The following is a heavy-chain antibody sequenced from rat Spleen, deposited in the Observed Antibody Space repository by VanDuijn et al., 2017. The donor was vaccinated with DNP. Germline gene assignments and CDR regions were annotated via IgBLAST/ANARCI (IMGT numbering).Heavy chain of an antibody. CDR1: GFTFGNYD. J-gene: IGHJ2*01. V-gene: IGHV5S23*01. CDR3: ARWGGDYFDY. Sequence: EVQLVESGENLVRPGGSLKLSCVVSGFTFGNYDMAWVRQAPGKGLEWVASINTDGGRTNYPDSVKGRFTISRDNAKSTLYLQMNSLRSEDMATYYCARWGGDYFDYWGQGVMVTVSS. CDR2: INTDGGRT.